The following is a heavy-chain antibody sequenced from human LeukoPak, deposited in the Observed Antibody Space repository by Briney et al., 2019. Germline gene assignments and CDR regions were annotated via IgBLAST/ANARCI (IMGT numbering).Heavy chain of an antibody. CDR2: INHSGST. CDR3: ARGERGNYYMDV. Sequence: PSETLSLTCAVYGGSFSGYYWSLIRQPPGKGLEWIGEINHSGSTNYNPSLKSRVTISVDTSKNQFSLKLSSVTAADTAVYYCARGERGNYYMDVWGKGTTVTASS. D-gene: IGHD1-26*01. V-gene: IGHV4-34*01. J-gene: IGHJ6*03. CDR1: GGSFSGYY.